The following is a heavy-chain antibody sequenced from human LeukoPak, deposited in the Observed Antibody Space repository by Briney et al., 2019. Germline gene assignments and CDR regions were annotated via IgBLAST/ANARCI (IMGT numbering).Heavy chain of an antibody. V-gene: IGHV4-34*01. CDR2: INHSGST. CDR1: GGSFSGYY. Sequence: PSETLSLTCAVYGGSFSGYYWSWIRQPPGKGLEWIGEINHSGSTNYNPSLKSRVTISVDTSKNQFSLKLSSVTAADTAVYYCARDKGWTITMVRGVITHAFDIWGQGTMVTVSS. D-gene: IGHD3-10*01. CDR3: ARDKGWTITMVRGVITHAFDI. J-gene: IGHJ3*02.